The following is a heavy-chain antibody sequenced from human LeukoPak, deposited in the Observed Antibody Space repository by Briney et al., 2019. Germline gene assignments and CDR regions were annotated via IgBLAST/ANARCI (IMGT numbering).Heavy chain of an antibody. Sequence: GGSLRLSCAASGFTFDDYAMHWVRQAPGKGLEWVSGISWNSGSIGYADSVKGRFTISRDNAKNSLYLQMNSLRAEDTALYYCAKSITWFGELSPGDVWGQGTTVTVSS. D-gene: IGHD3-10*01. J-gene: IGHJ6*02. V-gene: IGHV3-9*01. CDR1: GFTFDDYA. CDR2: ISWNSGSI. CDR3: AKSITWFGELSPGDV.